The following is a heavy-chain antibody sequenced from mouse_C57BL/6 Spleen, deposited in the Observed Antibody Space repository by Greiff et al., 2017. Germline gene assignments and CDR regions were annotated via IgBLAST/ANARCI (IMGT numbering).Heavy chain of an antibody. J-gene: IGHJ4*01. V-gene: IGHV1-81*01. CDR2: IDPRSGNT. CDR3: ARLAYYGSSYDAMDY. CDR1: GYTFTSYG. Sequence: QVQLQQSGAELARPGASVKLSCKASGYTFTSYGIRWVKQRTGQGLEWIGEIDPRSGNTYYNEKFKGKATLTADKSSSTAYMELRSLTSEDAAVYFCARLAYYGSSYDAMDYWGQGTSVTVSS. D-gene: IGHD1-1*01.